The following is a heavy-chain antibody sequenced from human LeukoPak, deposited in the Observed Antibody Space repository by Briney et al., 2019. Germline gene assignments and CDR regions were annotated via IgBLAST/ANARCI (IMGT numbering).Heavy chain of an antibody. CDR1: GFTFSDYY. CDR2: ISSSGSTI. CDR3: TRAHGRITRDAYLDY. V-gene: IGHV3-11*01. Sequence: PGGSLRLSCAASGFTFSDYYMSWIRQAPGKGLEWVSYISSSGSTIYYADSVKGRFTISRDNAKNSLYLQMNSLRAEDTAVYYCTRAHGRITRDAYLDYWGQGTLVTVSS. D-gene: IGHD3-10*01. J-gene: IGHJ4*02.